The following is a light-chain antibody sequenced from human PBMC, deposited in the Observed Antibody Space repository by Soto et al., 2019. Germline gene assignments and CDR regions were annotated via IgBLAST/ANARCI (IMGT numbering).Light chain of an antibody. CDR3: QQYVSSPRT. V-gene: IGKV3-20*01. CDR1: QSVSSGY. Sequence: EIVMTQSPATLSVSPGGRATLSCRASQSVSSGYLAWYQQKPGQAPRLLIIGASTRAPGIPDRFSGSGSGTDFTLTISRLEPEDFAVYYCQQYVSSPRTFGQGTKVDIK. J-gene: IGKJ1*01. CDR2: GAS.